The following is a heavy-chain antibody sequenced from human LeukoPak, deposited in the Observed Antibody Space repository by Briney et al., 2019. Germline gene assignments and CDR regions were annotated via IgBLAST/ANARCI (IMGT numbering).Heavy chain of an antibody. CDR3: ARGYNYDSSGYHYYFDY. D-gene: IGHD3-22*01. CDR1: GGSISSYY. Sequence: SETLSLTCTVSGGSISSYYWSWIRQPPGKGLEWIGYIFYTGSTNYNPSLKSRVTISLHTSKKQFSLKLSSVTAADTAVYYCARGYNYDSSGYHYYFDYWGQGTLVTVSS. V-gene: IGHV4-59*01. J-gene: IGHJ4*02. CDR2: IFYTGST.